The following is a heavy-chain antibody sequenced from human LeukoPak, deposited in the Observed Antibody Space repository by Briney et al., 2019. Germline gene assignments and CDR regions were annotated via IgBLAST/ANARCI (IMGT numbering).Heavy chain of an antibody. CDR3: ARRRGIAAAGGDWFDP. V-gene: IGHV4-59*08. D-gene: IGHD6-13*01. Sequence: SETLPLTCTVSGGSISSYYWSWIRQPPGKGLEWIGYIYYSRSTNYNPSLKSRVTISVDTSKNQFPLKLSSVTAADTAVYYCARRRGIAAAGGDWFDPWGQGTLVTVSS. J-gene: IGHJ5*02. CDR2: IYYSRST. CDR1: GGSISSYY.